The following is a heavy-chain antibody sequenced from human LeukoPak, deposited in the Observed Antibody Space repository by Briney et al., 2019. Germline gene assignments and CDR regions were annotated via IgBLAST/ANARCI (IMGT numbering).Heavy chain of an antibody. CDR3: ARLSQTPDYYSLGGYYYLGY. CDR2: MNPNTGRT. Sequence: ASVKVSCKASRYTFTSYDINWVREAAGHGLGWVGWMNPNTGRTGYAQKFQGRITMTRDTSINTADMELTTLRSEDTAIYYCARLSQTPDYYSLGGYYYLGYWGQGTPVTVSS. CDR1: RYTFTSYD. D-gene: IGHD3-10*01. V-gene: IGHV1-8*01. J-gene: IGHJ4*02.